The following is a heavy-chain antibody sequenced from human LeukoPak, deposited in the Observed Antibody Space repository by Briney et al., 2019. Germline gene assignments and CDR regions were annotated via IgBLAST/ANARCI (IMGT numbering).Heavy chain of an antibody. Sequence: PGGSLRLSCAASGFTFSNHWMSWVRQAPVKGLEWVANLDQDGSEIYYVGSVKGRFTVSRDNAKNSLYLQMNSLRAEDTAVYYSARRHYYDSSSDFDSWGQGTLVTVSS. CDR1: GFTFSNHW. D-gene: IGHD3-22*01. J-gene: IGHJ4*02. CDR3: ARRHYYDSSSDFDS. V-gene: IGHV3-7*01. CDR2: LDQDGSEI.